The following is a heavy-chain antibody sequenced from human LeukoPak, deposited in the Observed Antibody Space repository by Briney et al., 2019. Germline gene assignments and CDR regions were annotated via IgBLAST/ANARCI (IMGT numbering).Heavy chain of an antibody. CDR3: AKGVAATTSDAFDI. CDR2: ISWDGGST. D-gene: IGHD2-15*01. V-gene: IGHV3-43D*03. CDR1: GFTFDDYA. J-gene: IGHJ3*02. Sequence: GGSLRLSCAASGFTFDDYAMHWVRQAPGKGLEWVSLISWDGGSTYYADSVKGRFTISRDNAKNSLYLQMNSLRAEDTALYYCAKGVAATTSDAFDIWGQGTMVTVSS.